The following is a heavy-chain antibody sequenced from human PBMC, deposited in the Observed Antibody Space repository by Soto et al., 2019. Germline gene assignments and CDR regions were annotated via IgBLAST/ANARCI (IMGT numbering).Heavy chain of an antibody. D-gene: IGHD1-1*01. CDR1: GYTFTSYA. CDR2: INAGNGNT. Sequence: QVQLVQSGAEVKKPGASVKVSCKASGYTFTSYAMHWVRQAPGQRLEWMGWINAGNGNTKYSQKFQGRVTITRDTSASTAYMELSSLRSEDTAVYYCAGEARTGTTRLDWFDPWGQGTLVTVSS. CDR3: AGEARTGTTRLDWFDP. V-gene: IGHV1-3*01. J-gene: IGHJ5*02.